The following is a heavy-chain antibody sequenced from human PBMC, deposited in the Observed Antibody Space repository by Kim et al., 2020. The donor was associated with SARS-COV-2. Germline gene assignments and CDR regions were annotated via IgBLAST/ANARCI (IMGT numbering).Heavy chain of an antibody. Sequence: SETLSLTCAVFGGSLSGYSWTWIRQRPGKGLEWIGEINHSGGTNYSPSLKSRVTMSIDTSKNQFSVRLRSVTAADTALYFCARGHAVVVPSPILGLGPIYGYYSMDVWGRGTAVSVFS. V-gene: IGHV4-34*01. J-gene: IGHJ6*04. D-gene: IGHD2-2*01. CDR1: GGSLSGYS. CDR2: INHSGGT. CDR3: ARGHAVVVPSPILGLGPIYGYYSMDV.